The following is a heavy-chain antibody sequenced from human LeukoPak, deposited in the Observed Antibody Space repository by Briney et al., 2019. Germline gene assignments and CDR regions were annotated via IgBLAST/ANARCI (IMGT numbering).Heavy chain of an antibody. CDR3: ARGDGYNEYYFDY. V-gene: IGHV4-34*01. Sequence: SETLSLTCAVYGGSFSGYYWSWIRQPPGKGLEWIGEINHSGSTNYNPSLKGRVTISVDTSKNQFSLKLSSVTAADTAVYYCARGDGYNEYYFDYWGQGTLVTVSS. J-gene: IGHJ4*02. D-gene: IGHD5-12*01. CDR1: GGSFSGYY. CDR2: INHSGST.